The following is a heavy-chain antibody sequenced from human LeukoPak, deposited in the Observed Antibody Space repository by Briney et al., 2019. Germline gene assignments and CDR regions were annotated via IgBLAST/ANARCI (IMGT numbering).Heavy chain of an antibody. D-gene: IGHD1-26*01. Sequence: VASVKVSCKVSGGTFSSYDINWVRQAPGQGLEWMGGILPIFGTAKYTQKFQGRVTITADEPTSSVYMDLSSLMSGDTAVYYCARARGSFPDAFDFWGQGTMVIVSS. V-gene: IGHV1-69*13. J-gene: IGHJ3*01. CDR2: ILPIFGTA. CDR3: ARARGSFPDAFDF. CDR1: GGTFSSYD.